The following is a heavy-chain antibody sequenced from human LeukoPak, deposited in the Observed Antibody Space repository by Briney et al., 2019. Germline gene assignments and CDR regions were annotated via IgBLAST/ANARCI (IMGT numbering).Heavy chain of an antibody. CDR1: GFTFSSYA. J-gene: IGHJ4*02. CDR3: AKVLTTMYYFDY. Sequence: GGSLRLSCAASGFTFSSYAMGWVRQAPGKGLEWVSAISGSGGSTYYADSVKGRFTISRDNSKITLYLQMNSLRAEDTAVYYCAKVLTTMYYFDYWGQGTLVTVSS. V-gene: IGHV3-23*01. D-gene: IGHD4-11*01. CDR2: ISGSGGST.